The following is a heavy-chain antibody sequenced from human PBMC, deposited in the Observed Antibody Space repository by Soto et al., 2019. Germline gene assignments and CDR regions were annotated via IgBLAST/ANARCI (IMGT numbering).Heavy chain of an antibody. CDR2: INPSGGST. CDR1: GYTFTSYY. CDR3: ARAGGRGFAWLLHVIDY. D-gene: IGHD3-9*01. J-gene: IGHJ4*02. Sequence: QVQLVQSGAEVKKPGASVKVSCKASGYTFTSYYMHWVRQAPGQGLEWMGIINPSGGSTSYAQKLQGRVTMTRDTSTSTVYMELSSLRSEDTAVYYCARAGGRGFAWLLHVIDYWGQGTLVTVSS. V-gene: IGHV1-46*03.